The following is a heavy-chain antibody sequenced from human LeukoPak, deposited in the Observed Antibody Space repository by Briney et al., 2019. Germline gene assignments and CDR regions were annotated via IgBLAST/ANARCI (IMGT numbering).Heavy chain of an antibody. V-gene: IGHV4-39*07. CDR3: ARLYGNFQNYYDY. CDR2: IYYSGST. D-gene: IGHD1-7*01. CDR1: GGSISSISYY. Sequence: SETLSLTCTVSGGSISSISYYWGWIRQPPGKGLEWIGHIYYSGSTFYNPSLKSRVTISVDTSKNQFSLKLRSVTAADTAMFYCARLYGNFQNYYDYWGQGTLVAVSS. J-gene: IGHJ4*02.